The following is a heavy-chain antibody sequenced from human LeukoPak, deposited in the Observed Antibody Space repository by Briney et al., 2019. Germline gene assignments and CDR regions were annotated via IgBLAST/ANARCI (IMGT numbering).Heavy chain of an antibody. V-gene: IGHV4-38-2*01. J-gene: IGHJ6*03. CDR2: INHSGST. D-gene: IGHD2-15*01. Sequence: PSETLSLTCSVSRYSIGSGYYWGWIRQPPGQGLEWIGEINHSGSTNYNPSLKSRVTISVDASKNQFSLKLSSVTAADTAVYYCARGGHHRIYCSGGSCFDYPYYYYYYMDVWGKGTTVTVSS. CDR3: ARGGHHRIYCSGGSCFDYPYYYYYYMDV. CDR1: RYSIGSGYY.